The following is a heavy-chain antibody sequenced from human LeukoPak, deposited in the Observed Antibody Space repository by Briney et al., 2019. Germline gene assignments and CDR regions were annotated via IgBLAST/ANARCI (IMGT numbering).Heavy chain of an antibody. CDR2: ISSSSSTI. CDR1: GFTFSSNS. V-gene: IGHV3-48*04. D-gene: IGHD6-13*01. J-gene: IGHJ4*02. Sequence: GGSLRLSCAASGFTFSSNSMNWVRQAPGKGLEWVSYISSSSSTIYYADSVKGRFTISRDNAKNSLYLQMNSLRAEDTAVYYCASGGYSSSWPLGHWGQGTLVTVSS. CDR3: ASGGYSSSWPLGH.